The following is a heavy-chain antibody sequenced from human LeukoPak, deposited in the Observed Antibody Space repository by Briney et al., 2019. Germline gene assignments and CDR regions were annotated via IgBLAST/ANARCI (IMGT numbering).Heavy chain of an antibody. J-gene: IGHJ4*02. V-gene: IGHV4-4*02. D-gene: IGHD4-23*01. CDR1: GGSISSSNW. CDR2: ISHSGST. Sequence: PSETLSLTCAVSGGSISSSNWWSWVRQPPGKGLEWIGEISHSGSTNYNPSLKSRVTISVDKSKNQFSLKLSSVTAADTAVYYCARHVGTVVTPIVGYWGQGTLVTVSS. CDR3: ARHVGTVVTPIVGY.